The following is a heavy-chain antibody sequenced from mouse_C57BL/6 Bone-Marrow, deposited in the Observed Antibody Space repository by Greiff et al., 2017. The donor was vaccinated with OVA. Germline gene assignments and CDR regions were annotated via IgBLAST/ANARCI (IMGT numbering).Heavy chain of an antibody. CDR3: ATYFGGYFDV. CDR1: GYAFSSSW. Sequence: VQLQQSGPELVKPGASVTISCKASGYAFSSSWMNWVKQRPGKGLEWIGRIYPGDGDTNYNGKFKGKATLTADKSSSTAYMQLSSLTSEDSAVYFCATYFGGYFDVWGTGTTVTVSS. D-gene: IGHD1-1*01. J-gene: IGHJ1*03. CDR2: IYPGDGDT. V-gene: IGHV1-82*01.